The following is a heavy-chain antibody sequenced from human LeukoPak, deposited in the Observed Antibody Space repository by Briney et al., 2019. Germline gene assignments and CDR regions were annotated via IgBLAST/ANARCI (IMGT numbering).Heavy chain of an antibody. CDR2: IYTGGTT. J-gene: IGHJ4*02. CDR3: ARITVTRFDY. CDR1: GFNVSSNY. V-gene: IGHV3-66*02. Sequence: GGSLRLSCAASGFNVSSNYMSWVRQAPGKGLEWVSVIYTGGTTYHTDSVKGRFTISRDNSKNMVYLQMDSLRPDDTAVYYCARITVTRFDYWGLGSLVTVSS. D-gene: IGHD4-17*01.